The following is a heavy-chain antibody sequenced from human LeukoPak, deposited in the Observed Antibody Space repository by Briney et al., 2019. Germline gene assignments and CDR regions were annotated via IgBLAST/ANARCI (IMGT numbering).Heavy chain of an antibody. J-gene: IGHJ3*02. CDR2: INPSGGST. V-gene: IGHV1-46*01. CDR3: ARDGAYWSSSWAFDI. CDR1: GYTFTSNY. D-gene: IGHD6-6*01. Sequence: ASVTVSCNASGYTFTSNYMHWVRQPPGQGLEWMGIINPSGGSTSYAQKFQGRVTMTRDTSTSTVYMELSSLRSEDTAVYYCARDGAYWSSSWAFDIWGQGTMVTVSS.